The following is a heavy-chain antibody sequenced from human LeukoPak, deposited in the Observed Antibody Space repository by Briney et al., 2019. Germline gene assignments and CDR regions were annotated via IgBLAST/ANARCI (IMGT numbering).Heavy chain of an antibody. D-gene: IGHD4-17*01. CDR2: INHSGST. J-gene: IGHJ4*02. CDR1: GGSFSGYY. CDR3: ARGRLRKGIDY. V-gene: IGHV4-34*01. Sequence: SETLSLTCAVYGGSFSGYYWSWFRQPPGKGLEWIGEINHSGSTNYNPSLKSRVTISVDTSKNQFSLKLSSVTAADTAVYYCARGRLRKGIDYWGQGTLVTVSS.